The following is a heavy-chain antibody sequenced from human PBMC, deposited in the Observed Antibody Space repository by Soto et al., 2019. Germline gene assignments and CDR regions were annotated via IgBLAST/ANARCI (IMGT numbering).Heavy chain of an antibody. CDR3: AREWGLLPYYVMNV. Sequence: SETLSLTCIVSGDSVTSGSYYWTWLRQPPGKGLEWTGYISYTGRTKYNPSLQSRVTISVDTSKNDFSLNLSSVTAAYTAVYFCAREWGLLPYYVMNVWGHGTAVTVSS. V-gene: IGHV4-61*03. D-gene: IGHD7-27*01. CDR2: ISYTGRT. J-gene: IGHJ6*02. CDR1: GDSVTSGSYY.